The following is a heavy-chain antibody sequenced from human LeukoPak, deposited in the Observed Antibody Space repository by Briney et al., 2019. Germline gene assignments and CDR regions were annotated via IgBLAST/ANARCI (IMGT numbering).Heavy chain of an antibody. V-gene: IGHV4-34*01. CDR2: INHSGST. Sequence: SETLSLTCTVSGGSISSYYWSWIRQPPGKGLEWIGEINHSGSTNYNPSLKSRVTISVDTSKNQFSLKLSSVTAADTAVYYCASLGVTATLSIVWGQGTTVTVSS. CDR3: ASLGVTATLSIV. CDR1: GGSISSYY. D-gene: IGHD2-15*01. J-gene: IGHJ6*02.